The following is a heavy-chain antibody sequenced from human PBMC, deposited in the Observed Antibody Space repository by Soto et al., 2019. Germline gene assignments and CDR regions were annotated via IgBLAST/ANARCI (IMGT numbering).Heavy chain of an antibody. CDR2: IIPIFGTA. CDR3: ARSRRSMTKVHYYYYYGMDV. J-gene: IGHJ6*02. Sequence: GASLMVSCKASGGTFSSYAISWVRHAPGQGLEWMGGIIPIFGTANYAQKFQGRVTITADESTSTAYMELSSLRSEDTAVYYCARSRRSMTKVHYYYYYGMDVWGQGTTVTVSS. CDR1: GGTFSSYA. V-gene: IGHV1-69*13. D-gene: IGHD4-17*01.